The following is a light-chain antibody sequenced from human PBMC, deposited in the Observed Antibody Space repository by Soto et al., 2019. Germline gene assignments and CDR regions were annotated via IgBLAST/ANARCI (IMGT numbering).Light chain of an antibody. V-gene: IGLV6-57*04. CDR1: SGSIASTY. Sequence: NFMLTQPHSVSGSPGKTVTISCTRSSGSIASTYVQWYQQRPGSAPTTIIFDDDQRRSGVSDRFSGSIDSSSNSASLTISGLKTEDEADYYCQYYDSNKVIFGGGTKLTVL. CDR2: DDD. J-gene: IGLJ2*01. CDR3: QYYDSNKVI.